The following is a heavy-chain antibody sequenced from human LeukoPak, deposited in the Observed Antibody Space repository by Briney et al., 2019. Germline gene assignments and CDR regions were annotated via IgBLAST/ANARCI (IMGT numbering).Heavy chain of an antibody. Sequence: GGSLRLSFVASGFSLFSYSINWVRQAPGKGLEWVSSISGNTSYIYYADSVKGRFTISRDNAKNTLYLQMNSLRAEDTAMYYCARDRSWVDYWGQGTLVTVSS. J-gene: IGHJ4*02. CDR2: ISGNTSYI. CDR1: GFSLFSYS. D-gene: IGHD6-13*01. V-gene: IGHV3-21*01. CDR3: ARDRSWVDY.